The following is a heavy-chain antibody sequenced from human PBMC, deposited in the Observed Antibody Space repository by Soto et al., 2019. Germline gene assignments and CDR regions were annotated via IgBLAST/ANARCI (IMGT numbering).Heavy chain of an antibody. CDR3: AHRPIVGAAI. D-gene: IGHD1-26*01. J-gene: IGHJ4*02. CDR2: IFHSGST. V-gene: IGHV4-4*02. Sequence: QVQLQESGPGLVKPSGTLSLTCAVFGGSISNSNWWTWVRQPPGKGLDWIGEIFHSGSTNYNSSLRGRGTISVDKANNQFSLKLSSVTAADTAVYYCAHRPIVGAAIWGQGTLVTVSS. CDR1: GGSISNSNW.